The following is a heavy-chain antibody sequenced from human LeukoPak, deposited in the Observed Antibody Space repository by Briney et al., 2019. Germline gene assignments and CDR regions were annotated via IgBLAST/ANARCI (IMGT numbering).Heavy chain of an antibody. D-gene: IGHD4-11*01. V-gene: IGHV3-21*01. Sequence: GGSLRLSCSASGFTFSSYAMHWVRQAPGKGLEWVSSITGSSSYIYYADSVMGRFTISRDNAKMSLYLQMNSLRAEDTAVYYCARYSSYLDNWGQGTLVTVSS. CDR1: GFTFSSYA. CDR3: ARYSSYLDN. J-gene: IGHJ4*02. CDR2: ITGSSSYI.